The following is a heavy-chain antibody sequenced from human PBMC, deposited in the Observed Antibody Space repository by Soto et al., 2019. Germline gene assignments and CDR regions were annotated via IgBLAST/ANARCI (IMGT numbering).Heavy chain of an antibody. CDR3: AKEAAAVGKGTFGY. J-gene: IGHJ4*02. Sequence: PGGSLRLSCAASGFTFRNYAMSWVRQAPGKGLEWVSAVVGSGDDTFYADSVKGRFTISRDNSRNTLYLQMNSLGAEDTAVYYCAKEAAAVGKGTFGYWGQGTLVTVSS. D-gene: IGHD6-13*01. CDR2: VVGSGDDT. V-gene: IGHV3-23*01. CDR1: GFTFRNYA.